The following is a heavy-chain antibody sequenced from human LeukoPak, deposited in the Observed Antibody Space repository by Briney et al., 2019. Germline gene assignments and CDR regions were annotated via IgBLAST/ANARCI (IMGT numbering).Heavy chain of an antibody. J-gene: IGHJ4*02. CDR2: ICGSGGCT. CDR1: AFTFNTYA. CDR3: AKTTVGYSSGRYPGWPADC. D-gene: IGHD6-19*01. V-gene: IGHV3-23*01. Sequence: GGSLRLSCEASAFTFNTYAIYWVRQAPGKGLEWISGICGSGGCTYYADSVKGRFTISRDNSKNTVYLQMNSLTADDTAVYYCAKTTVGYSSGRYPGWPADCWGQGTLVTVSS.